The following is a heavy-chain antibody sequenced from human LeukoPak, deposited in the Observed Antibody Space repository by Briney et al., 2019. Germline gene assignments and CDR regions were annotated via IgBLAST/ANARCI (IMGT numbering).Heavy chain of an antibody. CDR3: AKDLDGSGSR. J-gene: IGHJ4*02. Sequence: SGGSLRLSCAASGFTFSSYGMHWVRQAPGKGLEWVAVISYDGSNKYYADSVKGRFTISRDNSENTLYLQMNSLRAEDTAVYYCAKDLDGSGSRWGQGTLVTVSS. CDR1: GFTFSSYG. D-gene: IGHD3-10*01. CDR2: ISYDGSNK. V-gene: IGHV3-30*18.